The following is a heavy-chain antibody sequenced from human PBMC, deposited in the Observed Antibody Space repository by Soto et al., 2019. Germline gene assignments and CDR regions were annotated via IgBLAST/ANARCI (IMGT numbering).Heavy chain of an antibody. CDR3: ARGYDFWSGYYTGYGYFQH. CDR2: RNPNSGNT. J-gene: IGHJ1*01. Sequence: QVQLVQSGAEVKKPGASVKVSCKASGYTFTSYDINWVRQATGQGLEWMGWRNPNSGNTGYAQKVLGRVTMTRHTSISTAYMELSSLRSEDTAVYYCARGYDFWSGYYTGYGYFQHWGQGTLVTVSS. CDR1: GYTFTSYD. V-gene: IGHV1-8*01. D-gene: IGHD3-3*01.